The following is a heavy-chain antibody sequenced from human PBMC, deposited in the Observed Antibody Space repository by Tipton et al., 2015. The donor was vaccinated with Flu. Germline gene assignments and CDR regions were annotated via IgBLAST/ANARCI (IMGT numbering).Heavy chain of an antibody. CDR1: GFTFDDYG. D-gene: IGHD4-23*01. CDR2: INWNGGST. V-gene: IGHV3-20*01. J-gene: IGHJ3*02. Sequence: SLRLSCAASGFTFDDYGMSWVRQAPGKGLEWVSGINWNGGSTGYADSVKGRFTISRDNAKNSLYLQMNSLRAEDTALYHCARDRADGNSVAFDIWGQGTMVTVSS. CDR3: ARDRADGNSVAFDI.